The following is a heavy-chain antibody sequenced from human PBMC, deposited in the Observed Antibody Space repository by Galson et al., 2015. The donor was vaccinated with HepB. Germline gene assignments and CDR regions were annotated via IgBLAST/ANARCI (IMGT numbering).Heavy chain of an antibody. CDR2: INAGNGNT. D-gene: IGHD2-15*01. Sequence: SVKVSCKASGYTFTSYAMHWVRQAPGQRLEWMGWINAGNGNTKYSQKFQGRVTITRDTSASTAYMELSSLRSEDTAVYYCARQPVAGGGYFDYWGQGTLVTVSS. CDR3: ARQPVAGGGYFDY. V-gene: IGHV1-3*01. J-gene: IGHJ4*02. CDR1: GYTFTSYA.